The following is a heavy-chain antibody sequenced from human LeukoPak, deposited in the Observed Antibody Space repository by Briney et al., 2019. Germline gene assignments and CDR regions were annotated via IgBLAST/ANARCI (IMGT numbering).Heavy chain of an antibody. J-gene: IGHJ3*02. CDR2: MSYSGST. Sequence: SETLSLTCAVSAGSIGSYYWSWIRQPPGKGLEWIGYMSYSGSTNYNPSLKSRVTISIDTSKNQFSLRLTSVTAADTALYYCARFFIYPPHAFEIWGQGTLVTVSS. CDR1: AGSIGSYY. D-gene: IGHD3-3*01. V-gene: IGHV4-59*01. CDR3: ARFFIYPPHAFEI.